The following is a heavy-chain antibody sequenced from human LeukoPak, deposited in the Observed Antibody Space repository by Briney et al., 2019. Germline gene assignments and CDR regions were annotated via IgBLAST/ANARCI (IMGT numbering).Heavy chain of an antibody. CDR3: ARVDIVVVPAAPSRRYYYYGMDV. CDR1: GFTFSSYS. Sequence: GGSLRLSCAASGFTFSSYSMNWVRQAPGKGLEWVSSISSSSSYIYYADSVKGRVTISRDNAKNSLYLQMNSLRAEDTAVYYCARVDIVVVPAAPSRRYYYYGMDVWGQGTTVTVSS. J-gene: IGHJ6*02. D-gene: IGHD2-2*01. V-gene: IGHV3-21*01. CDR2: ISSSSSYI.